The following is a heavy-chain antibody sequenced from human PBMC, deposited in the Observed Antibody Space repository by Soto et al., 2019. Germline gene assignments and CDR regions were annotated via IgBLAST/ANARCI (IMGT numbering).Heavy chain of an antibody. CDR1: GGSISSGDYY. Sequence: SETLSLTCTVSGGSISSGDYYWSWIRQPPGKGLEWIGYIYYSGSTYYNPSLKSRVTISVDTSKNQFSLKLSSVTAADTAVYYCARGEWLRTHDYWGQGTLVTVSS. CDR3: ARGEWLRTHDY. D-gene: IGHD5-12*01. J-gene: IGHJ4*02. V-gene: IGHV4-30-4*01. CDR2: IYYSGST.